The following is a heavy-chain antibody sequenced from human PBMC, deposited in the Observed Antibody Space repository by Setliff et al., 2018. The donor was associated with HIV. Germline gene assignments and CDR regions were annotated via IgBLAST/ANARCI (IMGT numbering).Heavy chain of an antibody. Sequence: ASVKVSCKASGYTFTSYAMHWVRQAPGQRLEWMGWINAGNGNTKYSQKFQGRVTITRDTSASTAYIELSSLRSEDTAVYYCAKTIAAAATLPFDFWGQGTLVTVS. CDR1: GYTFTSYA. CDR3: AKTIAAAATLPFDF. CDR2: INAGNGNT. V-gene: IGHV1-3*01. J-gene: IGHJ4*02. D-gene: IGHD6-13*01.